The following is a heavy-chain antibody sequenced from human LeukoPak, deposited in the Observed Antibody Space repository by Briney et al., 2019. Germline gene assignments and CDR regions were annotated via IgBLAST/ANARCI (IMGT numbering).Heavy chain of an antibody. J-gene: IGHJ5*02. D-gene: IGHD3-10*01. CDR2: INPSGGST. V-gene: IGHV1-46*01. Sequence: ASVKVSCKASGYTFTSYYMHWVRQAPGQGLEWMGIINPSGGSTSYAQKFQGRVTMIRDTSTSTVYMELSSLRSEDTAVYYCASSHVRGLLPGRSWFDPWGQGTLVTVSS. CDR1: GYTFTSYY. CDR3: ASSHVRGLLPGRSWFDP.